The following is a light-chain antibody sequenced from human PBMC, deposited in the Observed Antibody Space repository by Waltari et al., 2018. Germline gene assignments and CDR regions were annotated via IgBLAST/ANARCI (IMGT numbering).Light chain of an antibody. V-gene: IGKV2-28*01. J-gene: IGKJ1*01. CDR3: MQALQTPLA. CDR1: QSLLHSNGYNY. CDR2: LGS. Sequence: DIVMTHSPLSLPVTPGEPASISCRSSQSLLHSNGYNYLDWYLQKPGQSPQLLIYLGSNRASGVPDRFSGSGSGTDFTLKISRVEAEDVGVYYCMQALQTPLAFGQGTKVEIK.